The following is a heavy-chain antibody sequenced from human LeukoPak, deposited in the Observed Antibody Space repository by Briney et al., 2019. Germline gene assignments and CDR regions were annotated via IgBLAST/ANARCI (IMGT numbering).Heavy chain of an antibody. J-gene: IGHJ4*02. CDR2: VRSKAYGGTT. D-gene: IGHD3-10*01. CDR3: TRDTPYYYGSGSYFPYYFDY. Sequence: GGSLRLSCTASGFTFGDYAMSWFRQAPGKGLEWVGFVRSKAYGGTTEYAASVKGRFTISRDDSKSIAYLQMNSLETEDTAVYYCTRDTPYYYGSGSYFPYYFDYWGQGTLVTVSS. CDR1: GFTFGDYA. V-gene: IGHV3-49*03.